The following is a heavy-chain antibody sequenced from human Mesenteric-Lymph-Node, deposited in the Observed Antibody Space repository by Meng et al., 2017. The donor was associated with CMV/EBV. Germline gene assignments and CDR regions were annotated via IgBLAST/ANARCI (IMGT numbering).Heavy chain of an antibody. Sequence: GESLKISCAASGFTFSTCAMNWVRQAPGKGLEWVSSISGSTSTNTYYADSVGGRFTISRDNSKNTLFLHLSSLRAEDTAIYYCARALRGYAYPRDAFGIWGQGTMVTVSS. V-gene: IGHV3-23*01. CDR1: GFTFSTCA. D-gene: IGHD5-18*01. CDR3: ARALRGYAYPRDAFGI. CDR2: ISGSTSTNT. J-gene: IGHJ3*02.